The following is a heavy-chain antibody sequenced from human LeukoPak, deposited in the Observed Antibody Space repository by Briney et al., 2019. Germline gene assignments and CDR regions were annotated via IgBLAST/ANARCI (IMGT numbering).Heavy chain of an antibody. J-gene: IGHJ4*02. CDR3: ARSGYYDSSGYYY. D-gene: IGHD3-22*01. CDR1: GGSISSSNW. CDR2: IYHSGST. V-gene: IGHV4-4*02. Sequence: PSGTLSLTCAVSGGSISSSNWWSWVRQPPGKGLEWIGEIYHSGSTNYNPSLKSRVTISVDKSKNQFSLKLSSVTAADTAVYYCARSGYYDSSGYYYWGQGTLVTVSS.